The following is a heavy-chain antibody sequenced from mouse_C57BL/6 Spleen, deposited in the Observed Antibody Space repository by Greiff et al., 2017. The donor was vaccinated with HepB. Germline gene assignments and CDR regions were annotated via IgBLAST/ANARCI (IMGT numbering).Heavy chain of an antibody. CDR1: GFTFSDYG. Sequence: EVKLQESGGGLVKPGGSLKLSCAASGFTFSDYGMHWVRQAPEKGLEWVAYISSGSSTIYYADTVKGRFTISRDNAKNTLFLQMTSLRSEDTAMYYCARSWVHYAMDYWGQGTSVTVSS. V-gene: IGHV5-17*01. CDR2: ISSGSSTI. D-gene: IGHD4-1*01. J-gene: IGHJ4*01. CDR3: ARSWVHYAMDY.